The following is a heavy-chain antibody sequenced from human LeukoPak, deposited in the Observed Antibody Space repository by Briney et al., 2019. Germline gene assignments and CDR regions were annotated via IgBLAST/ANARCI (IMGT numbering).Heavy chain of an antibody. CDR2: TYPGDSDT. CDR3: ASRVGSGWSFDY. V-gene: IGHV5-51*01. D-gene: IGHD6-19*01. J-gene: IGHJ4*02. Sequence: GESLKISCKGSGYSLTSYWIGWVRQMPAKSLEWRGVTYPGDSDTRYNPSFQSQVTISDDTSISTSYLQWSSLYAADTAMYYCASRVGSGWSFDYWGQGTLVTVSS. CDR1: GYSLTSYW.